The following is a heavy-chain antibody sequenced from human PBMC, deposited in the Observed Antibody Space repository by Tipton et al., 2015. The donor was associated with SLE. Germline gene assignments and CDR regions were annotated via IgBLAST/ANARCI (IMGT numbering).Heavy chain of an antibody. CDR3: ARDPLGRGRSFDI. CDR2: FHTSGIT. J-gene: IGHJ3*02. CDR1: GDSISSAVSY. V-gene: IGHV4-61*02. Sequence: TLSLTCTVSGDSISSAVSYWNWIRQPAGKGLEWIGRFHTSGITNYNSSLKSRLTISGDTSRNLLSLKLSSVTAADTAVYYCARDPLGRGRSFDIWGQGTMVTVSS. D-gene: IGHD3-10*01.